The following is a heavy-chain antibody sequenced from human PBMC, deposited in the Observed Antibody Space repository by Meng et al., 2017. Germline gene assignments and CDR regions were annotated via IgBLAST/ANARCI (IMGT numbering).Heavy chain of an antibody. V-gene: IGHV1-69*13. J-gene: IGHJ4*02. CDR1: GGTFSSYA. CDR2: IIPMFDTP. D-gene: IGHD5-12*01. Sequence: SVKVSCKASGGTFSSYAISWVRQAPGQGLEWMGGIIPMFDTPNYAQKFRGRVTITADESTSTAYMELTSLRSEDTAVYYCARDSGYERWGQGTLVTVSS. CDR3: ARDSGYER.